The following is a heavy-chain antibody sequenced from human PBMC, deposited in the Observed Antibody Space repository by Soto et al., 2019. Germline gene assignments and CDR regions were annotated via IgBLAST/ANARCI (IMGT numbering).Heavy chain of an antibody. Sequence: ASGEGLCKASGYTFTSYGISWVRQAPGQGLEWMGWISADNGNTNYAQMLQGRVTMTTDTSTRTAYMELRSLRSDDTAVYYCATLYCSTSSCQLDYWGQGTLVTVSS. CDR2: ISADNGNT. CDR3: ATLYCSTSSCQLDY. J-gene: IGHJ4*02. V-gene: IGHV1-18*01. CDR1: GYTFTSYG. D-gene: IGHD2-2*01.